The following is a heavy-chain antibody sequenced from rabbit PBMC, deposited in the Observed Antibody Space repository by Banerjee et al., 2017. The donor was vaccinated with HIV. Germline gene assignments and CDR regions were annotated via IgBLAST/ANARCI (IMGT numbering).Heavy chain of an antibody. CDR3: ARDNYDDYGDYDL. CDR1: GFSFSHKYV. Sequence: QQQLVESGGGLVKPGASLTLTCNASGFSFSHKYVVCWVRQAPGKGLEWIACIDAGSADTWYASWVNGRFTGSKTSSTTVTLQMTSLTAADTATYFCARDNYDDYGDYDLWGQGTLVTVS. V-gene: IGHV1S45*01. J-gene: IGHJ3*01. CDR2: IDAGSADT. D-gene: IGHD2-1*01.